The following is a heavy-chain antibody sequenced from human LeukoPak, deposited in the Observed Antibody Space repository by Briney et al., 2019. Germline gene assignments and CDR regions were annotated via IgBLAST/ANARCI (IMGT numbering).Heavy chain of an antibody. CDR1: GFTFSSYG. J-gene: IGHJ3*02. V-gene: IGHV3-23*01. Sequence: PGGSLRLSCAASGFTFSSYGMSWVRQAPGKGLEWVSAISGSGGSTYYADSVKGRFTISRDNSKNTLYLQMNSLRAEDTAVYYCAKGFEGSYYGDAFDIWGQGTMVTVSS. CDR2: ISGSGGST. CDR3: AKGFEGSYYGDAFDI. D-gene: IGHD1-26*01.